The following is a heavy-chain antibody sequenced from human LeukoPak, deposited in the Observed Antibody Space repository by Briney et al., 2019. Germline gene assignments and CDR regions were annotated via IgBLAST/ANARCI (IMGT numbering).Heavy chain of an antibody. Sequence: GASVKVSCKASGGTFSSYAISWVRQAPGQGLEWMGRIIPILGIANYAQKFQGRVMITADKSTSTAYMELSSLRSEDTAVYYCARDPSSGWGLSFDYWGQGTLSPSPQ. CDR1: GGTFSSYA. CDR2: IIPILGIA. J-gene: IGHJ4*02. D-gene: IGHD6-19*01. V-gene: IGHV1-69*04. CDR3: ARDPSSGWGLSFDY.